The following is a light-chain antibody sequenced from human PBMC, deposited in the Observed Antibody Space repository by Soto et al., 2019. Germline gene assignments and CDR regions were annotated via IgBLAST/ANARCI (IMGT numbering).Light chain of an antibody. CDR2: GAS. Sequence: EVMMTQFQDTVSVTSGYTVTLSCGASQSVRTNLAWYQQRPGQAPRLLIYGASNRATGIPDRFSGSGSGTDFTLTISRLEPEDFAVYYCQQYGSSGTFGQGTKVDIK. V-gene: IGKV3-20*01. J-gene: IGKJ1*01. CDR1: QSVRTN. CDR3: QQYGSSGT.